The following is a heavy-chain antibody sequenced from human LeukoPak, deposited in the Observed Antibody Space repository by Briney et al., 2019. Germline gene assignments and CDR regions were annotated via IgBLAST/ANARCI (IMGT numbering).Heavy chain of an antibody. CDR1: GFTFSSYA. Sequence: GGSLRLSCAASGFTFSSYAMSWVRQAPGKGLEWVSVIFSGGDTYYADSVKGRFTISRDNSKNTLYLQMNSLRAEDTAVYYCARATSGSWFGDFWGQGTLVTVSS. D-gene: IGHD6-13*01. CDR2: IFSGGDT. V-gene: IGHV3-53*01. CDR3: ARATSGSWFGDF. J-gene: IGHJ4*02.